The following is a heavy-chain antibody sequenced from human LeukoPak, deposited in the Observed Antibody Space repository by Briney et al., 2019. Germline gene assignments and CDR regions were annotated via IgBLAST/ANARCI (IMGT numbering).Heavy chain of an antibody. CDR1: GFTVSNNY. D-gene: IGHD3-22*01. CDR2: IYSGDNT. Sequence: PGGSLRLSYAASGFTVSNNYMSWVRQAPGKGLEWVSVIYSGDNTYYVESVKGRFTISRDNSKNTLFLQMNRLRAEDTAVYYCARDLDYYDSSGYYTVWGQGTMVTVSS. V-gene: IGHV3-53*05. CDR3: ARDLDYYDSSGYYTV. J-gene: IGHJ3*01.